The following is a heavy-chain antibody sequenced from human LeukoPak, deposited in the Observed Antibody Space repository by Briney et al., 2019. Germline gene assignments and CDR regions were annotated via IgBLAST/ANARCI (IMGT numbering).Heavy chain of an antibody. CDR2: FDPEDGAT. J-gene: IGHJ4*02. D-gene: IGHD5-12*01. V-gene: IGHV1-24*01. CDR1: GYTLTELS. CDR3: ATVVLYSGYYFDY. Sequence: ASVKVSCKVSGYTLTELSMHWVRQAPGKGLEWMEGFDPEDGATIYAQKFQGRVTMTEDTSTDTAYMELSSLRSEDTAVYYCATVVLYSGYYFDYWGQGTLVTVSS.